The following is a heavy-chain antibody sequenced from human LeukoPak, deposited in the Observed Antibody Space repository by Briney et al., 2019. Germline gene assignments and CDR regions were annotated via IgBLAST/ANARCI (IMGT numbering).Heavy chain of an antibody. D-gene: IGHD6-13*01. CDR2: ISSDGSNK. Sequence: GGSLRLSCAASVFTFSSFCMHWVRQAPGKGLKWVALISSDGSNKYYADSVKGRFSISRDNSRNTLYLRMNSLRAEDTAIYYCTRIGYGSSWSGDYWGQGTLVTVSS. CDR3: TRIGYGSSWSGDY. J-gene: IGHJ4*02. V-gene: IGHV3-30-3*01. CDR1: VFTFSSFC.